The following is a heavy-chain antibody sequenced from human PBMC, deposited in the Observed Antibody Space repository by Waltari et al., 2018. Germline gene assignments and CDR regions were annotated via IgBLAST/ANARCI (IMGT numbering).Heavy chain of an antibody. Sequence: QVQLQQWGAGLLKPSETLSLTCAVYGGSFSGYYWSWIRQPQGKGLEWMGEINHSGSTNYNPSLKSRVTISVDTSKNQFSLKLSSVTAADTAVYYCARGLRTLLRGFYYGSGSYSNWFDPWGQGTLVTVSS. D-gene: IGHD3-10*01. CDR3: ARGLRTLLRGFYYGSGSYSNWFDP. V-gene: IGHV4-34*01. J-gene: IGHJ5*02. CDR1: GGSFSGYY. CDR2: INHSGST.